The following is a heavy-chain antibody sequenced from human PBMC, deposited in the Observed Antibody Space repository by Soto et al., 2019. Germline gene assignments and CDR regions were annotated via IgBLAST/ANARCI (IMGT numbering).Heavy chain of an antibody. J-gene: IGHJ5*02. V-gene: IGHV1-46*01. Sequence: QVQLVQSGAEVKKPGASVKVSCKASGYTFTSYYMHWVRQAPGQGLEWMGIINPSGGSTSYAQKFQGRVTMTRDTSTSTVYMELSSLRSEDTAVYYGARVNYGSGGGYNWFDPWGQGTLVTVSS. D-gene: IGHD3-10*01. CDR3: ARVNYGSGGGYNWFDP. CDR1: GYTFTSYY. CDR2: INPSGGST.